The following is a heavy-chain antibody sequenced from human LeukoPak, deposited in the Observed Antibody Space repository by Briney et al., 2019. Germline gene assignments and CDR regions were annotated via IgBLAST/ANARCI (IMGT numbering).Heavy chain of an antibody. CDR1: GFMFTSYG. V-gene: IGHV3-33*06. CDR2: IWSDGTNK. Sequence: PGESLRLSCAASGFMFTSYGMHWVRQAPGKGLEWVAVIWSDGTNKYYSDSVKGRFAISRDDSKNTLYLQMKSLRAEDTAVYYCAKDGERGSYSYFDYWGQGTLVTVSS. J-gene: IGHJ4*02. D-gene: IGHD1-26*01. CDR3: AKDGERGSYSYFDY.